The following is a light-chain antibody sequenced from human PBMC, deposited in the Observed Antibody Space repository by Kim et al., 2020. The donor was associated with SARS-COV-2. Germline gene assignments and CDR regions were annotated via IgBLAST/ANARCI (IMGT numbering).Light chain of an antibody. J-gene: IGLJ2*01. CDR3: ASYAGTNIVV. V-gene: IGLV2-8*01. CDR2: EVA. Sequence: QSVTISCTGTSSDVGSYNYVTWYQQHPGKAPKLIISEVAKRPSGVPDRFSGSKSGNTASLTVSELQADDEADYYCASYAGTNIVVFGGGTQLTVL. CDR1: SSDVGSYNY.